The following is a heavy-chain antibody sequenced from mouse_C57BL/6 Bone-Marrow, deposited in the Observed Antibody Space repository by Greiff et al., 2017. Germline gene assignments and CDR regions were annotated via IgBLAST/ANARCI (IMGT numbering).Heavy chain of an antibody. Sequence: VQLQQSGPELVKPGASVKISCKASGYAFSSSWMNWVKQRPGKGLEWIGRIYPGDGDTNYNGKFKGKATLTADKSSSTAYMQLSSLTSEDSAGYFCAFYGSSPFDYWGQGTTLTVSS. CDR2: IYPGDGDT. D-gene: IGHD1-1*01. CDR3: AFYGSSPFDY. J-gene: IGHJ2*01. V-gene: IGHV1-82*01. CDR1: GYAFSSSW.